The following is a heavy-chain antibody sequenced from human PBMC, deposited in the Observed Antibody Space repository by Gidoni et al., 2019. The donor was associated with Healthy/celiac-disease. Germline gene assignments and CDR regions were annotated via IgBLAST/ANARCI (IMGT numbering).Heavy chain of an antibody. V-gene: IGHV1-69*04. CDR1: GGTFSSYA. Sequence: QVQLVQSGAEVKEPGSSVKVSCKASGGTFSSYAISWLRQAPGQGLEWMGRIIPILGIANYAQKFQGRVTITADKSTSTAYMELSSLRSEDTAVYYCARATGDYYFDYWGQGTLVTVSS. D-gene: IGHD1-26*01. J-gene: IGHJ4*02. CDR3: ARATGDYYFDY. CDR2: IIPILGIA.